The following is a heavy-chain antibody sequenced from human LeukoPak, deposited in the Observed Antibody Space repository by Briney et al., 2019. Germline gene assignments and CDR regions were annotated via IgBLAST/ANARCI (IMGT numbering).Heavy chain of an antibody. CDR3: ARDGVVWQLVSYYYYYYMDV. D-gene: IGHD6-6*01. CDR2: INPSGGST. J-gene: IGHJ6*03. V-gene: IGHV1-46*01. CDR1: GYTFTSYY. Sequence: GASVKVSCKASGYTFTSYYMHWVRQAPGQGLEWMGIINPSGGSTSYAQKFQGRVTMTRDTSTSTVYMELSSLRSEDTAVYYCARDGVVWQLVSYYYYYYMDVWGKGTTVTVSS.